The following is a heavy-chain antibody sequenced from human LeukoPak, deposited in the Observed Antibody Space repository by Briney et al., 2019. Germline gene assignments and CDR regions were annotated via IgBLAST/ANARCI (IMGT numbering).Heavy chain of an antibody. V-gene: IGHV4-61*02. J-gene: IGHJ4*02. Sequence: SQTLSLTCTVSGGSISSGDYYWSWIRQPPGKGLEWIGRLYTSGSTKYNPSLKSRVTISVDTSKNQFSLKLSSVTAADTAVYYCARGARAGYNLEPFDYWGQGTLVTVSS. CDR3: ARGARAGYNLEPFDY. CDR2: LYTSGST. CDR1: GGSISSGDYY. D-gene: IGHD5-24*01.